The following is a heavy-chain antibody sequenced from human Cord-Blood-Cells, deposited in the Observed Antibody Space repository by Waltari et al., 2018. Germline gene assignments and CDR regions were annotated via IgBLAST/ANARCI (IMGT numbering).Heavy chain of an antibody. J-gene: IGHJ6*02. CDR2: IIPIFGTA. Sequence: QVQLVQSGAEVKKPGSSVTVSCKASGGTVRSYAISWVRPAPGQGLEGMGGIIPIFGTANYAQKFQGRVTITADESTSTAYMELSSLRSEDTAVYYCARDALPYGSGSYMDVWGQGTTVTVSS. D-gene: IGHD3-10*01. V-gene: IGHV1-69*01. CDR1: GGTVRSYA. CDR3: ARDALPYGSGSYMDV.